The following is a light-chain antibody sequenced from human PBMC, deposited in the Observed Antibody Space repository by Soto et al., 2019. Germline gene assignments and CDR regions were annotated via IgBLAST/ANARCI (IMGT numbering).Light chain of an antibody. V-gene: IGKV3-15*01. Sequence: EIVMTQSPATLSVSPGERATLSCRASRNINRKLAWYQQKPGQAPRLLISGASTRATGIPARFSGSGSGTEFTLTISILQSEDFAVYYCQQYYDYPPLIFGGGTKVEIK. CDR2: GAS. J-gene: IGKJ4*01. CDR3: QQYYDYPPLI. CDR1: RNINRK.